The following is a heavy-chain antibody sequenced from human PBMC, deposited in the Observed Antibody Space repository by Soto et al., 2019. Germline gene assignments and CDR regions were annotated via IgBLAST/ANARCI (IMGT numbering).Heavy chain of an antibody. Sequence: ESGPTLVNPTQTLTLTCTFSGFSLTTNGLAVGWIRQPPGKALEWLALIYWDDDKRYSPSLKSRLTITKDTSKNQVVLTMTNMDPVDTATYYCAHTGSRDGYTEGAFDIWGQGTMVTVSS. J-gene: IGHJ3*02. CDR2: IYWDDDK. D-gene: IGHD5-12*01. V-gene: IGHV2-5*02. CDR1: GFSLTTNGLA. CDR3: AHTGSRDGYTEGAFDI.